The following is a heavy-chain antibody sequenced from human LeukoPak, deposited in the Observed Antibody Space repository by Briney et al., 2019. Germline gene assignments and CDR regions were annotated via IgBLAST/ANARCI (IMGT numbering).Heavy chain of an antibody. D-gene: IGHD6-6*01. Sequence: SETLSLTCTVSGGSISSYYWSWIRQPPGKGLEWIGYIYYSGSTNYNPSLKSRVTISVDTSKSQFSLKLSSVTAADTAVYYCAYSSSFNDAFDIWGQGTMVTVSS. CDR3: AYSSSFNDAFDI. J-gene: IGHJ3*02. CDR2: IYYSGST. V-gene: IGHV4-59*01. CDR1: GGSISSYY.